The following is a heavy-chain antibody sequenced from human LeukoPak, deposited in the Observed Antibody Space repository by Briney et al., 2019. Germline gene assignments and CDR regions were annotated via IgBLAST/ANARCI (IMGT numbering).Heavy chain of an antibody. CDR3: ARGGTLWFGEFSPFDY. J-gene: IGHJ4*02. CDR2: INPNSGGT. D-gene: IGHD3-10*01. Sequence: ASVKVSCKVSGYTLTELSMHWVRQAPGQGLEWMGWINPNSGGTNYAQKFQGRVTMTRDTSISTAYMELSRLRSDDTAVYYCARGGTLWFGEFSPFDYWGQGTLVTVSS. CDR1: GYTLTELS. V-gene: IGHV1-2*02.